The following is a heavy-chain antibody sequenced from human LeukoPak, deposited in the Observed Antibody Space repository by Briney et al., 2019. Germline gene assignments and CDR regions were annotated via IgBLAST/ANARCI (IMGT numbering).Heavy chain of an antibody. V-gene: IGHV3-30*02. D-gene: IGHD5-18*01. CDR1: GFTFSSYG. J-gene: IGHJ5*01. Sequence: PGGSLRLSCAASGFTFSSYGMHRVRQAPGKGLEWVAFIRYDGSDKYYADSVKGRFTISRDKSKSTLYLYMNSLRVEDTAVYYCAKDHSSNWFDSWGQGILLIVSS. CDR2: IRYDGSDK. CDR3: AKDHSSNWFDS.